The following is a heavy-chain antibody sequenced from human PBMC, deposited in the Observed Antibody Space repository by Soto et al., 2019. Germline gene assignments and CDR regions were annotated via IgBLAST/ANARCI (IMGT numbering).Heavy chain of an antibody. CDR2: ISWNSGSI. Sequence: EVQLVESGGGLVQPGRSLRLSCAASGFTFDDYAMHWVRQAPGKGLEWVSGISWNSGSIGYADSVKGRFTISRDNAKNSLYLQMNSLRAEDTALYYCAKGGAARLLLGYFQHWGQGTLVTVSS. J-gene: IGHJ1*01. V-gene: IGHV3-9*01. CDR1: GFTFDDYA. D-gene: IGHD6-6*01. CDR3: AKGGAARLLLGYFQH.